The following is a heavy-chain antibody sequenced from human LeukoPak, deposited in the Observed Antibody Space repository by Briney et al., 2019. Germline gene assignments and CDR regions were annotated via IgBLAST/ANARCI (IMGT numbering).Heavy chain of an antibody. J-gene: IGHJ5*02. CDR3: ARGYYGSPSGSNWFDP. V-gene: IGHV3-48*04. D-gene: IGHD3-10*01. CDR1: GFTFSSYS. Sequence: PGGSLRLSCAASGFTFSSYSMNWVRQAPGKGLEWVSYISSSSSTIYYEDSVKGRFTISRDNAKNSLYLQMNSLRAEDTAVYYCARGYYGSPSGSNWFDPWGQGTLVTVSS. CDR2: ISSSSSTI.